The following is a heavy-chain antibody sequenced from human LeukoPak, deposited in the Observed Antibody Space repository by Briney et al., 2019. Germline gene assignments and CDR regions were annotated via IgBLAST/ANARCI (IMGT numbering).Heavy chain of an antibody. J-gene: IGHJ6*02. Sequence: GGSLRLSCVASGFNFNTYSMNWVRQAPGKGLEWISYIISSSSTIYYADSVKGRFTISRDNAKNSLYLQMNSLRTDDTAVYYCARDRVGGRYYYGMDVWGLGTTVTVSS. CDR2: IISSSSTI. D-gene: IGHD3-16*02. CDR3: ARDRVGGRYYYGMDV. CDR1: GFNFNTYS. V-gene: IGHV3-48*04.